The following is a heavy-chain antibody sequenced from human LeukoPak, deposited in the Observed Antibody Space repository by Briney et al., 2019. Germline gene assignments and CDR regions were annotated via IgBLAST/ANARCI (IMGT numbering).Heavy chain of an antibody. CDR2: LYYTGST. Sequence: SETLSLTCTVSGASISDYYWSWIRQPPGKRLEWFGCLYYTGSTKYNPSLESRVTISIDTSKNHLYLKLSSVTAADTAMYYCARGSNRGYTYWGHGTLVTVSS. CDR3: ARGSNRGYTY. D-gene: IGHD5-12*01. CDR1: GASISDYY. J-gene: IGHJ4*01. V-gene: IGHV4-59*08.